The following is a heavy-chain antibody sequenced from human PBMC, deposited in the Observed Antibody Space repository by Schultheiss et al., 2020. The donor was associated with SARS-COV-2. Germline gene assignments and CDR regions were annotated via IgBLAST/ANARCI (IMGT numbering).Heavy chain of an antibody. CDR1: GYTFTGYY. CDR3: AREIIAVAGIDY. CDR2: INPNSGGT. Sequence: ASVKDSCKASGYTFTGYYMHWVRQAPGQGLEWMGRINPNSGGTNYAQKFQGRVTMTRDTSISTAYMELSRLRSDDTAVYYCAREIIAVAGIDYWGQGTLVTVSS. J-gene: IGHJ4*02. V-gene: IGHV1-2*06. D-gene: IGHD6-19*01.